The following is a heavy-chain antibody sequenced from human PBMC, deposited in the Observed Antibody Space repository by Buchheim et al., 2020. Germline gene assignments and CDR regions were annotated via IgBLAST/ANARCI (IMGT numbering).Heavy chain of an antibody. CDR1: GFTFSSYA. V-gene: IGHV3-30*04. D-gene: IGHD1-7*01. Sequence: QVQLVESGGGVVQPGRSLRLSCAASGFTFSSYAMHWVRQAPGKGLEWVAVISYDGSNKYYADSVKGRFTISRDNSKNTLYLQMNRLRAEDTAVYYCAREDGWNYGYYYYYGMDVWGQGTT. J-gene: IGHJ6*02. CDR3: AREDGWNYGYYYYYGMDV. CDR2: ISYDGSNK.